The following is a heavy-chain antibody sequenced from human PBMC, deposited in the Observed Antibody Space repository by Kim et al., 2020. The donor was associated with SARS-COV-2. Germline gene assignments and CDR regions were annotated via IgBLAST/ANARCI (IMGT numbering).Heavy chain of an antibody. V-gene: IGHV1-69*01. J-gene: IGHJ3*02. D-gene: IGHD3-10*01. Sequence: NYDQKFQGRVTITADESTSTAYMELSSLRSEDTAVYYCAGPLAGAGAFDIWGQGTMVTVSS. CDR3: AGPLAGAGAFDI.